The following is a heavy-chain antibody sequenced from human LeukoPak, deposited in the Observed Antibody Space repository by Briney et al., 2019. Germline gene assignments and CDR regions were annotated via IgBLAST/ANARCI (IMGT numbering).Heavy chain of an antibody. D-gene: IGHD2-2*01. Sequence: SVKVSCKASGGTFSSYAICWVRQAPGQGLEWMGGIIPIFGTANYAQKFQGRVTITADESTSTAYMELGSLRSEDTAVYYCARSLGYCSSTSCVNFNFDYWGQGTLVTVSS. V-gene: IGHV1-69*01. CDR1: GGTFSSYA. J-gene: IGHJ4*02. CDR3: ARSLGYCSSTSCVNFNFDY. CDR2: IIPIFGTA.